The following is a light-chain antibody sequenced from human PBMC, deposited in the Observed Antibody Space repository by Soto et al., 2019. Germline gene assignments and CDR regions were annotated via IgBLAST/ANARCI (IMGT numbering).Light chain of an antibody. CDR2: GDS. CDR1: SSNIGAGYD. CDR3: QSYGTGLGGSAV. J-gene: IGLJ1*01. V-gene: IGLV1-40*01. Sequence: QSVLAQPPSVSGAPGQRVTISCTGSSSNIGAGYDVNWYQQLPGTALKLVIFGDSSRPSGVPDRFSGSKAGTSASLTITGLQTEDEADYYCQSYGTGLGGSAVFVPGTRSPS.